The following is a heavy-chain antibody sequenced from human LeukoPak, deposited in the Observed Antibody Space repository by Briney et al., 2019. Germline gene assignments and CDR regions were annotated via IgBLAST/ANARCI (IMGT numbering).Heavy chain of an antibody. V-gene: IGHV1-18*01. Sequence: ASVKVSCKASGYSFGSFGINWVRQAPGQGLEWVGWISAYNGDTNYAQKLQGRVTMTTDTSTSTAYMDLRSLRSDDTAVYYCARGGYYGSGSFPGYWGQGTLVTVSS. CDR1: GYSFGSFG. D-gene: IGHD3-10*01. CDR2: ISAYNGDT. J-gene: IGHJ4*02. CDR3: ARGGYYGSGSFPGY.